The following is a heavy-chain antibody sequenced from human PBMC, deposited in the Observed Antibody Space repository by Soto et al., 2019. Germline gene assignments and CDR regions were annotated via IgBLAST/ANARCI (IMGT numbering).Heavy chain of an antibody. CDR2: IHYSGSA. D-gene: IGHD3-3*01. J-gene: IGHJ6*02. CDR3: AREVTIFGGGMDV. Sequence: SETLSLTCTVSGGSIGSVGYYWRWIRQHPGKGLEWIGYIHYSGSASYTPSLKSRVIISVDTSKNQFSLKLSSVTAADTAVYYCAREVTIFGGGMDVWGQGTTVTVSS. V-gene: IGHV4-31*03. CDR1: GGSIGSVGYY.